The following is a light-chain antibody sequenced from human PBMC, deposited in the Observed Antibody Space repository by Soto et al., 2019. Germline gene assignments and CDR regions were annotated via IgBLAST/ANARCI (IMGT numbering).Light chain of an antibody. V-gene: IGLV1-47*01. Sequence: QSVLTQPPSASGTPGQRVTISCSGSISNIGSNYVYWYQQLPGTAPKLLIYRNDQRPSGVPDRIYGSKSGTSASLAISGLRFEDEADYHCAAWDDSLSGVVFGGGTKLTVL. CDR2: RND. CDR1: ISNIGSNY. J-gene: IGLJ2*01. CDR3: AAWDDSLSGVV.